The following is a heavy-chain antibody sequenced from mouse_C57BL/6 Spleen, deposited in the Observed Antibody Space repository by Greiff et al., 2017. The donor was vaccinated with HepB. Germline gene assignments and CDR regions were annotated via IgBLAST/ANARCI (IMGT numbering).Heavy chain of an antibody. CDR3: ARTGYFDF. V-gene: IGHV1-4*01. J-gene: IGHJ1*03. CDR1: GYTFTSYT. CDR2: INPSSGYT. Sequence: QVHVKQSGAELARPGASVKMSCKASGYTFTSYTMHWVKQRPGQGLEWIGYINPSSGYTKYNQKFKDKATLTADKSSSTAYMQLSSLTAEDSAVYYCARTGYFDFWGTGTTVTVSS.